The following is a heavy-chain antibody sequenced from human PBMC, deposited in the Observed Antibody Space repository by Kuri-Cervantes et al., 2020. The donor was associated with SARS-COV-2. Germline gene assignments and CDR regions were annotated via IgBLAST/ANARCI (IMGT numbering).Heavy chain of an antibody. D-gene: IGHD1-26*01. V-gene: IGHV3-30*02. CDR3: AKMGPGGDLHYYYGMDV. CDR1: GFTFSDYG. J-gene: IGHJ6*02. CDR2: VLNDGRSK. Sequence: GGSLRLSCVASGFTFSDYGFHWVRQAPGKGLQWVAVVLNDGRSKFYSESVRGRFTISKDNSRDTVHLQMTSLTVEDTAICFCAKMGPGGDLHYYYGMDVWGPGTTVTVSS.